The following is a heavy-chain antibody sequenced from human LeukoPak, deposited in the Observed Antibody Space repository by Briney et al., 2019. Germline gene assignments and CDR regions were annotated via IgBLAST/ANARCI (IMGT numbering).Heavy chain of an antibody. CDR1: GFTFSNAW. CDR3: TTVDRSSSGWYDLDY. J-gene: IGHJ4*02. V-gene: IGHV3-15*01. Sequence: GGSLRLYCTASGFTFSNAWMSWVRQAPGKGLEWVGRIKSKTDGGTTDYAAPVKGSFTISRDDSKNTLYLQMNSLQTEHTAVYYCTTVDRSSSGWYDLDYWGQGTLVTVCS. D-gene: IGHD6-19*01. CDR2: IKSKTDGGTT.